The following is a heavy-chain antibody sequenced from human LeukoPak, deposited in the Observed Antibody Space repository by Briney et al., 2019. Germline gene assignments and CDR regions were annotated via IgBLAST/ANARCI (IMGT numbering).Heavy chain of an antibody. J-gene: IGHJ4*02. CDR2: INPNSGDT. D-gene: IGHD5/OR15-5a*01. CDR3: ARVYVIMSTAYFDH. Sequence: ASVKVSCKASGYTFTNYGISWVRQAPGQGLEWMGWINPNSGDTNYAQNFQGRVTMTRDTSISTAYMELSRLRSDDTAVYYCARVYVIMSTAYFDHWGQGTLVTVSS. V-gene: IGHV1-2*02. CDR1: GYTFTNYG.